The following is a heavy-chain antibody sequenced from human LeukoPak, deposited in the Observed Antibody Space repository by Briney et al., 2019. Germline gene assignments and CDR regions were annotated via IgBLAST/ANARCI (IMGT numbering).Heavy chain of an antibody. V-gene: IGHV3-74*03. CDR3: ATGLGFYYDY. D-gene: IGHD2/OR15-2a*01. CDR2: VDFDGTGT. Sequence: PGGSLRLSCAASGLTFTKYWMHWVRQAPGKGLMWVSRVDFDGTGTTYADSVRGRFTISRDNAKNTVYLQMNSLRAEDTAVYFCATGLGFYYDYWGQGTLVTVYS. CDR1: GLTFTKYW. J-gene: IGHJ4*02.